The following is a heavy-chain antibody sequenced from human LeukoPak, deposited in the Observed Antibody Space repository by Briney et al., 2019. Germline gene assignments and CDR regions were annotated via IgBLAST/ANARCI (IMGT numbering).Heavy chain of an antibody. CDR3: AKDLGAGTETSGDY. J-gene: IGHJ4*02. CDR2: ISGSGGST. CDR1: GFTFSGYA. Sequence: GGSLRLSCAASGFTFSGYAMSWVRQAPGKGLEWVSAISGSGGSTYYADSVKGRFTISRDNSKNTLYLQMNSLRAEDTAVYYCAKDLGAGTETSGDYWGQGTLVTVSS. V-gene: IGHV3-23*01. D-gene: IGHD1-14*01.